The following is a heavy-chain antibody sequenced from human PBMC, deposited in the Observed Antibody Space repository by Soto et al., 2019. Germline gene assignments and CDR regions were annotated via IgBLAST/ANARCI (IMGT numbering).Heavy chain of an antibody. Sequence: PGGSLRLSCAAAGFDFEDYAMHWVRQVPGKGLEWVSLTNSDGTDSYYMDSVKGRFTISRDNAKSTLYLQMDRLRPEDTALYFCAKSLYYYDSSPLDHWGQGTLVTVYS. CDR1: GFDFEDYA. J-gene: IGHJ4*02. CDR2: TNSDGTDS. D-gene: IGHD3-22*01. V-gene: IGHV3-43D*04. CDR3: AKSLYYYDSSPLDH.